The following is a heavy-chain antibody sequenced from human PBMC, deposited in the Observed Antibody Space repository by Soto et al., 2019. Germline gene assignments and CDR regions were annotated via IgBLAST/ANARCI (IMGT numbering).Heavy chain of an antibody. J-gene: IGHJ4*02. V-gene: IGHV3-21*01. CDR2: ISSSSSYI. D-gene: IGHD6-6*01. CDR1: GFTFSSYS. CDR3: AGHLEYCSSTSVRY. Sequence: KAGGSLRLSCAASGFTFSSYSMNWVRQAPGKGLEWVSSISSSSSYIYYADSVKGRFTISRDNAKNSLYLQMNSLRAEETAVYYCAGHLEYCSSTSVRYWGQGPLVTVSS.